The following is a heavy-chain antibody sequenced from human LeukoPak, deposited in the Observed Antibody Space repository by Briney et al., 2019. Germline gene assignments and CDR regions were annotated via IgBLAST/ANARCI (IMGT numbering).Heavy chain of an antibody. D-gene: IGHD6-13*01. V-gene: IGHV1-2*02. CDR1: GGTFSSYA. CDR3: ARDLRIAAAGTRALVGY. CDR2: INPNSGGT. J-gene: IGHJ4*02. Sequence: ASVKVSCKASGGTFSSYAISWVRQAPGQGLEWMGWINPNSGGTNYAQKFQGRVTMTRDTSISTAYMELSRLRSDDTAVYYCARDLRIAAAGTRALVGYWGQGTLVTVSS.